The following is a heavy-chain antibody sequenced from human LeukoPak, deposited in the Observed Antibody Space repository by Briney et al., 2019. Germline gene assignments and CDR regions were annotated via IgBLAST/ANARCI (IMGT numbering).Heavy chain of an antibody. D-gene: IGHD2-21*02. CDR2: IRSKAYGGTT. J-gene: IGHJ4*02. V-gene: IGHV3-49*04. CDR3: TRSVGGYCGGDCYPYFDY. CDR1: GSTFGDYA. Sequence: GRSLRLSCTASGSTFGDYAMSWVRQAPGKGLEWVGFIRSKAYGGTTEYAASVKGGFTISRDDSKSIAYLQMNSLKTEDTAVYYCTRSVGGYCGGDCYPYFDYWGQGTLVTVSS.